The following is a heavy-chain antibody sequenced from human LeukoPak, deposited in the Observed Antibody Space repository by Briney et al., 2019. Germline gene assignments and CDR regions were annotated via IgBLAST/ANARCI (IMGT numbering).Heavy chain of an antibody. J-gene: IGHJ6*03. CDR3: ARGREYQMLLRRSGYYMDV. Sequence: SETLSLTCAFYGGSFSGYYWSWIRQPPGKGLEWIGEINQSGGANYNPSLKSRATIALDPSKSQFSLKLRSVTAADTAVYYCARGREYQMLLRRSGYYMDVWGTGTAVTVSS. D-gene: IGHD2-2*01. CDR1: GGSFSGYY. CDR2: INQSGGA. V-gene: IGHV4-34*01.